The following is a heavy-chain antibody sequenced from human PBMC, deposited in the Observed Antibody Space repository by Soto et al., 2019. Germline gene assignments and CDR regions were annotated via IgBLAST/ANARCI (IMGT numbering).Heavy chain of an antibody. J-gene: IGHJ1*01. D-gene: IGHD5-18*01. V-gene: IGHV4-34*01. Sequence: PSETLSLTCGVYNGSLSTHFWSWIRQSPVKGLEWIGEINNRGSTNYNPSLKSRVSISIDMSQNQVSLKVTSVTAADTAMYYCARGRSYGFNSWGQGTLVTVSS. CDR2: INNRGST. CDR3: ARGRSYGFNS. CDR1: NGSLSTHF.